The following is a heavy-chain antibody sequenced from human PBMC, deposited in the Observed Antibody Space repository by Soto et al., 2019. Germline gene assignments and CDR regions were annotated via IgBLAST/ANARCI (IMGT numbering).Heavy chain of an antibody. V-gene: IGHV2-5*02. CDR3: THIAPYYGGSHYFAT. Sequence: QSTLKESGPMLVKPTQTLTLTCTFSGFSLTTSGVGVGWIRQAPGKALEWLALIYWDDDRRDSASLEIRLATTKDTSSSHVDLTLTNMEPVNISTDDCTHIAPYYGGSHYFATWGQGTLVTVSS. CDR1: GFSLTTSGVG. CDR2: IYWDDDR. D-gene: IGHD4-17*01. J-gene: IGHJ4*02.